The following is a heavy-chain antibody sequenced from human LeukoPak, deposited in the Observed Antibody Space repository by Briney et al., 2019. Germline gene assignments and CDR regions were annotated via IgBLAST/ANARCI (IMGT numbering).Heavy chain of an antibody. CDR3: ASCRTGYSYSFDY. V-gene: IGHV3-21*01. Sequence: GGSLRLSCAASGFTFSDYGVHWVRQTPGRGLEWVSSISPSGRSISYADSVKGRFTISRDNAKNSLYLQMSSLRAEDTAVYYCASCRTGYSYSFDYWGQGILVTVSS. D-gene: IGHD3/OR15-3a*01. CDR1: GFTFSDYG. J-gene: IGHJ4*02. CDR2: ISPSGRSI.